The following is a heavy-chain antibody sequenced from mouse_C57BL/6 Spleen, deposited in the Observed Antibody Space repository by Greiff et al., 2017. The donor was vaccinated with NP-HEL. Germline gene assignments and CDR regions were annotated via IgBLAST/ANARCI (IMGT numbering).Heavy chain of an antibody. V-gene: IGHV1-55*01. CDR1: GYTFTSYW. CDR2: IYPGSGST. Sequence: VQLQQPGAELVKPGASVKMSCKASGYTFTSYWITWVKQRPGQGLEWIGDIYPGSGSTNYNEKFKSKATLTVDTSSSTAYMQLSSLTSEDSAVYYCSRTAQALSHAMDYWGQGTSVTVSS. J-gene: IGHJ4*01. CDR3: SRTAQALSHAMDY. D-gene: IGHD3-2*02.